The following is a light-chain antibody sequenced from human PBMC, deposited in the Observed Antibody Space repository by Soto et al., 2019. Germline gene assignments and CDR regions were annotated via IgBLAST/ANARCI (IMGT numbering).Light chain of an antibody. V-gene: IGKV3-20*01. J-gene: IGKJ1*01. Sequence: EVVLTQSPSTLSLSPGERATPSFRASQTVSNNYLAWYQQKPGQAPRLLIYGASSRATGIPDRFSGSGSGTDFTLTISGLEPEDSAVYYCQQYGNSRGTFGQGTKVDIK. CDR2: GAS. CDR3: QQYGNSRGT. CDR1: QTVSNNY.